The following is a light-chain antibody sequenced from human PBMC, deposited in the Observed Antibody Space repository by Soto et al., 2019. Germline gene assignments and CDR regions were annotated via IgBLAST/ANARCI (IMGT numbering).Light chain of an antibody. V-gene: IGKV1-27*01. CDR1: QGIANF. CDR2: AAS. Sequence: DIQMTQSPSSLSASVGDRVTITCRASQGIANFLAWYQQKPGKVPELLIYAASTLQSGVPARFSGSGSGTDFTLIITSLQAEDVATYYCQKYNSAPWTFGQGTKVEIK. CDR3: QKYNSAPWT. J-gene: IGKJ1*01.